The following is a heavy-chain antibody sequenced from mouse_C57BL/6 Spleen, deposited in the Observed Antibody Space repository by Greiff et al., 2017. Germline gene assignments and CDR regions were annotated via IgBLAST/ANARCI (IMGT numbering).Heavy chain of an antibody. V-gene: IGHV1-39*01. Sequence: VQLQQSGPELVKPGASVKISCKASGYSFTDYNMNWVKQSNGKSLEWIGVINPNYGTTSYNQKFKGKATLTVDQSSSTAYMQLNSLTSEDSAVYYYARGYYYGSSYSWYFDVWGTGTTVTVSS. CDR2: INPNYGTT. CDR1: GYSFTDYN. CDR3: ARGYYYGSSYSWYFDV. D-gene: IGHD1-1*01. J-gene: IGHJ1*03.